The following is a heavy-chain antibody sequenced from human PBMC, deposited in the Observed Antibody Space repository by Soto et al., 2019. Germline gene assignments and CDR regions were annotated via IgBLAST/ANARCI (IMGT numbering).Heavy chain of an antibody. CDR1: GFTFSDYY. Sequence: QVQLVESGGGLVKPGGSLRLSCAASGFTFSDYYMSWIRQAPGKGLEWVSYISSSSSYTNYADSVKGRFTISRDNAKKSRYRQMTGVRAGHPAVYYWAGEGEGGSYSGPGGVLDYWGQGTLVTVSS. J-gene: IGHJ4*02. D-gene: IGHD1-26*01. CDR2: ISSSSSYT. CDR3: AGEGEGGSYSGPGGVLDY. V-gene: IGHV3-11*06.